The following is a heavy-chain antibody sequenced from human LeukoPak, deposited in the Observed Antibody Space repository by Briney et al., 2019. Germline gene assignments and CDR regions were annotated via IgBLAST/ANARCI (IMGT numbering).Heavy chain of an antibody. Sequence: GVSVKVSCKVSGYTLTELSMHWVRQAPGKGLEWMGGFDPEDGETIYAQKFQGRVTMTEDTSTDTAYMELSSLRSEDTAVYYCAGGQGYSSSWYQNWFDPWGQGTLLTVSS. D-gene: IGHD6-13*01. J-gene: IGHJ5*02. V-gene: IGHV1-24*01. CDR2: FDPEDGET. CDR3: AGGQGYSSSWYQNWFDP. CDR1: GYTLTELS.